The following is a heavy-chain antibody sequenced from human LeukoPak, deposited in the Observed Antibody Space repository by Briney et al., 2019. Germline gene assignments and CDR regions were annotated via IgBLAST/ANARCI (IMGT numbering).Heavy chain of an antibody. D-gene: IGHD3-22*01. CDR3: AEDMNYDSSGYLAGGMDV. J-gene: IGHJ6*02. CDR2: ISWNSGSI. V-gene: IGHV3-9*01. CDR1: GFTFDDYA. Sequence: GGSLRLSCAASGFTFDDYAMHWVRQAPGKGLEWVSGISWNSGSIGYADSVKGRFTISRDNAKNSLYLQMNSLRAEDTALYYCAEDMNYDSSGYLAGGMDVWGQGTTVTVSS.